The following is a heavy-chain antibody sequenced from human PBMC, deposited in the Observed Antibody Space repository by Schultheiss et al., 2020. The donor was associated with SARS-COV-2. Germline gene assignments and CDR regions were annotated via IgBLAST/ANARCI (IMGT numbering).Heavy chain of an antibody. D-gene: IGHD5-24*01. CDR2: IKQDGSEK. Sequence: GGSLRLSCAASGFTFSSYAMHWVRQAPGKGLEWVANIKQDGSEKYYVDSVKGRFTISRDNAKNSLYLQMNSLRAEDTAVYYCARGRSPLSSHWGQGTLVTVSS. V-gene: IGHV3-7*03. CDR3: ARGRSPLSSH. CDR1: GFTFSSYA. J-gene: IGHJ4*02.